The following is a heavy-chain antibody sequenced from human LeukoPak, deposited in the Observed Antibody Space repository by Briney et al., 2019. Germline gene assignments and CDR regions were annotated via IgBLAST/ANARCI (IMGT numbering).Heavy chain of an antibody. Sequence: SETLSLTCTVSGGSISSYYWSWIRQPAGKGLEWIGRIYTSGSTNYSPSLKSRVTMSVDTSKNQFSLKLSSVTAADTAVYYCARCPTYSSSYSFDYWGQGTLVTVSS. D-gene: IGHD6-6*01. CDR3: ARCPTYSSSYSFDY. CDR2: IYTSGST. CDR1: GGSISSYY. V-gene: IGHV4-4*07. J-gene: IGHJ4*02.